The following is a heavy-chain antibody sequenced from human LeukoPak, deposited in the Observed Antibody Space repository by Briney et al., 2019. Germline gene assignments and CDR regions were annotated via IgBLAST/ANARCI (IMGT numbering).Heavy chain of an antibody. CDR2: IIPIFGTA. CDR1: GGTFSSYA. CDR3: AREGGIWQLGYFDY. J-gene: IGHJ4*02. D-gene: IGHD6-6*01. V-gene: IGHV1-69*13. Sequence: VASVKVSCKASGGTFSSYAISWVRQAPGQGLEWMGGIIPIFGTANYAQKFQGRVTITADESTSTAYMELSSLRSEDTAVYYCAREGGIWQLGYFDYWGQGTLVTVSS.